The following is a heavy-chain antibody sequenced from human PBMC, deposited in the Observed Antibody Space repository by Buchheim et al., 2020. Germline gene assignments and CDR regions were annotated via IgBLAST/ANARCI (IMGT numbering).Heavy chain of an antibody. CDR2: IYYSGST. CDR3: AREGCSGGSCYFNWFDP. Sequence: QVQLQESGPGLVKPSETLSLTCTVSGGSISSYYWSWIRQPPGKGLEWIGYIYYSGSTNYNPSLKSRVTISVDTSKNPLSLQLSSVTAADTAVYYCAREGCSGGSCYFNWFDPWGQGTL. CDR1: GGSISSYY. J-gene: IGHJ5*02. D-gene: IGHD2-15*01. V-gene: IGHV4-59*01.